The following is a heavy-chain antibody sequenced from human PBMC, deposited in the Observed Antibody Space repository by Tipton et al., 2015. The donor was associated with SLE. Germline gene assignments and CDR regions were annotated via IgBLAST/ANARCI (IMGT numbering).Heavy chain of an antibody. V-gene: IGHV4-59*11. J-gene: IGHJ4*02. CDR2: IHYSRDI. CDR1: GASISSHY. Sequence: TLSLTCTVSGASISSHYWNWLRQPPGKGLEWIGYIHYSRDINYNPSLKSRATISIDTSKNQLSLKLTSVTAADTAVYYCAGGSVVADDYWGQGTLVTVSS. CDR3: AGGSVVADDY. D-gene: IGHD2-15*01.